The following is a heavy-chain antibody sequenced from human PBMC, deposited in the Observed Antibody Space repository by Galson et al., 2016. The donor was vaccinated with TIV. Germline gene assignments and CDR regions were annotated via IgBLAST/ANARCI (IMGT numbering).Heavy chain of an antibody. CDR3: MREGSTVTMHHYFGMDV. J-gene: IGHJ6*02. V-gene: IGHV4-38-2*02. Sequence: SETLSLTCTVSGYSIKSGSFWGWIRQPPGKGLQWLGSIYESGTTYSHPSLKSRLTMSVDTSKNQFSLKLSSVTAADTAVYYCMREGSTVTMHHYFGMDVWGQGTSVTVSS. CDR1: GYSIKSGSF. D-gene: IGHD4-17*01. CDR2: IYESGTT.